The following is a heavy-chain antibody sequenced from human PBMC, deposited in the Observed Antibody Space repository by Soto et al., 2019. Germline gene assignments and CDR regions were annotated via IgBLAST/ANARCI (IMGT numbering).Heavy chain of an antibody. D-gene: IGHD6-13*01. CDR2: INPSGGST. V-gene: IGHV1-46*01. J-gene: IGHJ4*02. Sequence: ASVKVSCKASGYTFTSYYMHWVRQAPGQGLEWMGIINPSGGSTSYAQKFQGRVTMTRDTSTGTVYMDLSSLRSEDTAVYYCARDRFVGYSSSWYWDYWGKGTLVTVSS. CDR1: GYTFTSYY. CDR3: ARDRFVGYSSSWYWDY.